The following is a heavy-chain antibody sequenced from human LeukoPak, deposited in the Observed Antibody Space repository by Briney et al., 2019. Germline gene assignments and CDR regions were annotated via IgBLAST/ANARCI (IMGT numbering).Heavy chain of an antibody. V-gene: IGHV1-2*02. Sequence: ASVTVSCMASGYTFTGYYMHWVRQAPGQGVEWMGWINPNSGGTNYAQKFQGRVTMTRDTSSSTAYMELSRLRSDDTAVYYCARDPLVGYYYMDVWGKGTTVTVSS. CDR3: ARDPLVGYYYMDV. CDR1: GYTFTGYY. J-gene: IGHJ6*03. CDR2: INPNSGGT.